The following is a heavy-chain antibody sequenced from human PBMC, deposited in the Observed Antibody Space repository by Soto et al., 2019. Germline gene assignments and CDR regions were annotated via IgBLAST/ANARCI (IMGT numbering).Heavy chain of an antibody. CDR2: IYYSGST. D-gene: IGHD2-2*01. CDR1: GGSISSYY. V-gene: IGHV4-59*12. CDR3: AREHCSRPSGPIPRYCYYGMDV. J-gene: IGHJ6*02. Sequence: PSETLSLTCTVSGGSISSYYWSWIRQPPGKGLEWIGYIYYSGSTNYNPSLKSRVTISVDTSKNQFSLKLSSVTAADTAVYYCAREHCSRPSGPIPRYCYYGMDVWGQGTTVTVSS.